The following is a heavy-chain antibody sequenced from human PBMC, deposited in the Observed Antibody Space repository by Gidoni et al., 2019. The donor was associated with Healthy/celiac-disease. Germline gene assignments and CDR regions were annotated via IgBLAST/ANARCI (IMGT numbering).Heavy chain of an antibody. CDR2: IYYSGST. D-gene: IGHD2-15*01. J-gene: IGHJ6*02. CDR3: ARVSVANYYYGMDV. CDR1: GGSISSGGYY. V-gene: IGHV4-31*03. Sequence: QVQLQESGPGLVKPSQTLSLTCTVSGGSISSGGYYWRWIRQHPGKGLEWIGYIYYSGSTYYNPSLKSRVTISVDTSKNRFSLKLSSVTAADTAVYYCARVSVANYYYGMDVWGQGTTVTVSS.